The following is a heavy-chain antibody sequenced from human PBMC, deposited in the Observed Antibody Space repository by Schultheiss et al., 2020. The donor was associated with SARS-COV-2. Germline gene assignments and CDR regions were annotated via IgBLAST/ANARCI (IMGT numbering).Heavy chain of an antibody. CDR2: ISYDGSNK. CDR1: GFTFSSYA. V-gene: IGHV3-30*04. CDR3: ARVAHYDILTGYYSPYYYGMDV. Sequence: GSLRLSCAASGFTFSSYAMHWVRQAPGKGLEWVAVISYDGSNKYYADSVKGRFTISRDNAKNSLYLQMNSLRAEDTAVYYCARVAHYDILTGYYSPYYYGMDVWGQGTTVTVSS. J-gene: IGHJ6*02. D-gene: IGHD3-9*01.